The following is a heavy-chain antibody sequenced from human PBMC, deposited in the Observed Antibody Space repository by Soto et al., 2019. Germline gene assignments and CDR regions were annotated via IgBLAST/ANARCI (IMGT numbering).Heavy chain of an antibody. D-gene: IGHD1-1*01. Sequence: QVQLQESGPGLVKPSETLSLTCTVSGDSISSGDYYWTWIRQRPEKGLEWIGYIYYSGRTSYNPSLKSRLTISVDTSKNQFFLKLSSPTAADTAVYYFARDLPPNGSRRGLEYWGPGTLVTVSS. J-gene: IGHJ4*02. CDR3: ARDLPPNGSRRGLEY. V-gene: IGHV4-31*03. CDR1: GDSISSGDYY. CDR2: IYYSGRT.